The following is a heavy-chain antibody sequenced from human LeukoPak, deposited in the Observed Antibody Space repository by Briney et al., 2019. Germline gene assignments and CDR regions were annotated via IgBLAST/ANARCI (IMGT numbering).Heavy chain of an antibody. CDR1: GFTFTDYW. V-gene: IGHV3-7*01. CDR2: IRQDGSET. J-gene: IGHJ4*02. D-gene: IGHD1-7*01. CDR3: ASRAGKPGNTPWCFDY. Sequence: GGSLRLSCAASGFTFTDYWMTWVRQAPGKGPEWVANIRQDGSETNYVDSVRGRFTIARDNTKNSLYLQMTSLRGEDTAVYYCASRAGKPGNTPWCFDYWGQGALVTVSS.